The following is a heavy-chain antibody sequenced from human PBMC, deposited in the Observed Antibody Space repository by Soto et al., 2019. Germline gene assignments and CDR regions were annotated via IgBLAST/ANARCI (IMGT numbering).Heavy chain of an antibody. D-gene: IGHD5-18*01. Sequence: QLQLQESGPGLVKPSETLSLTCTVSGGYISSSSYYWGWIRQPPGKGLEWIGSIDYSGSTYYNPSLKSRVTISVDTSKNLFSLKLSSVTAADTAVYYCARHGLGYSYGTRYYYYYGMDVWGQGTTVTVSS. V-gene: IGHV4-39*01. CDR2: IDYSGST. CDR3: ARHGLGYSYGTRYYYYYGMDV. J-gene: IGHJ6*02. CDR1: GGYISSSSYY.